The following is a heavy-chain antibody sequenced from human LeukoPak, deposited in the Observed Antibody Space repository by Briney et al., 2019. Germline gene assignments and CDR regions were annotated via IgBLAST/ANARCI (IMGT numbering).Heavy chain of an antibody. CDR2: LNPSGVST. CDR3: ARVRGTYGNDAFDV. Sequence: ASVKISCKASGYTFTSHYMHWVRQAPVQGLEWVGILNPSGVSTQYARRFSGRVNMTRDTATSTVYMVLSSLRSEDTAVYYCARVRGTYGNDAFDVWGQGTMVTVSS. V-gene: IGHV1-46*01. J-gene: IGHJ3*01. CDR1: GYTFTSHY. D-gene: IGHD3-10*01.